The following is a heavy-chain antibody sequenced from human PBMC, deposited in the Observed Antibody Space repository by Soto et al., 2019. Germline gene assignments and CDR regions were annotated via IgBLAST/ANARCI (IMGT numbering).Heavy chain of an antibody. Sequence: GGSLRLSCAASGFTFTAYAMTWVRQAPGKGLEWVSSIITGSGSTYYADSVKGRFTISRDITKSTLYLQMNSLRAEDTAVYYCAEIAALLYHFFCMDVWGPGTTLTVSS. D-gene: IGHD6-13*01. CDR1: GFTFTAYA. CDR2: IITGSGST. J-gene: IGHJ6*02. V-gene: IGHV3-23*01. CDR3: AEIAALLYHFFCMDV.